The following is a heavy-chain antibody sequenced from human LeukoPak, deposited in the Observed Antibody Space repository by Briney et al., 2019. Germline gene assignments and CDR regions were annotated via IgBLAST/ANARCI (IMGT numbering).Heavy chain of an antibody. V-gene: IGHV4-39*01. Sequence: LETLSLTCTVSGGSISSSSYYWGWIRQPPGKGLEWIGSIYYSGSTYYNPSLKSRVTISVDTSKNQFSLKLSSVTAADTAVYYCARHVVVVAATRYNWFDPWGQGTLVTVSS. D-gene: IGHD2-15*01. CDR1: GGSISSSSYY. J-gene: IGHJ5*02. CDR3: ARHVVVVAATRYNWFDP. CDR2: IYYSGST.